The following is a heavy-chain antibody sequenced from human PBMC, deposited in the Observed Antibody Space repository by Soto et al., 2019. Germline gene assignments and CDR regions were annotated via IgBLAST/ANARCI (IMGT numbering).Heavy chain of an antibody. CDR2: IYRSGTT. CDR3: ARTHSGSYYSVFNY. CDR1: NFSISSGYY. V-gene: IGHV4-38-2*01. Sequence: SETLSLTCVVSNFSISSGYYWGWIRQSPGKGLEWIASIYRSGTTSYNPSLKSRVTISVDPSKNQFSLMLTAVTAADTAVYYCARTHSGSYYSVFNYWGRGSPVTVSS. D-gene: IGHD1-26*01. J-gene: IGHJ4*02.